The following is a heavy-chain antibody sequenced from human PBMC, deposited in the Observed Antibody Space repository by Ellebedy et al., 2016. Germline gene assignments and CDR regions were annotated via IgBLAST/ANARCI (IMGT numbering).Heavy chain of an antibody. V-gene: IGHV4-31*03. Sequence: SETLSLTXTVSGGPISSGGYYWSWIRQHPGKGLEWIGYIYYSGSTYYNPSLKSRVTISVDTSKNQFSLKLSSVTAADTAVYYCARLRRLRAYYFDYWGQGTLVTVSS. CDR3: ARLRRLRAYYFDY. J-gene: IGHJ4*02. CDR1: GGPISSGGYY. CDR2: IYYSGST.